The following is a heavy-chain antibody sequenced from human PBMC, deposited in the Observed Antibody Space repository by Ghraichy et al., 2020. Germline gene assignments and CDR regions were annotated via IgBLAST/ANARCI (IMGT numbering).Heavy chain of an antibody. V-gene: IGHV4-34*01. J-gene: IGHJ2*01. D-gene: IGHD2-2*01. CDR1: GGSFSDYY. Sequence: SQTLSLTCAVYGGSFSDYYWSWIRQPPGKGLEWIGEINHSGSTNYNPSLKSRVTISVDTSKNQFSLKLGSVTAADTAVYYCARVLVPPGSRSFDLWGRGTLVTVSS. CDR3: ARVLVPPGSRSFDL. CDR2: INHSGST.